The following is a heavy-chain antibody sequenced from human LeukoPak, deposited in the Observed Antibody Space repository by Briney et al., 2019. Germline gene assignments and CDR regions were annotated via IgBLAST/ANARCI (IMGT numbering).Heavy chain of an antibody. Sequence: GGSLRLSCVVSGLSVNNFVLDWVRQAPGTGLEWVAGITGSGDGAYCADSVEGRFTVSRDNSERILFLQMDNVRDEDSAVYYCALCSSSRCYTGAPFEHWGLGTLVTVSS. CDR1: GLSVNNFV. J-gene: IGHJ1*01. D-gene: IGHD2-2*02. V-gene: IGHV3-23*01. CDR3: ALCSSSRCYTGAPFEH. CDR2: ITGSGDGA.